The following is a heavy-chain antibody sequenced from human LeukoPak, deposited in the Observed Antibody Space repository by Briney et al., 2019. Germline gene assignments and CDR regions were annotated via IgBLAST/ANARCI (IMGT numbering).Heavy chain of an antibody. CDR2: IYREGDT. CDR1: GFTFSSYA. CDR3: ARDRVRGVIYYFDY. D-gene: IGHD3-10*01. J-gene: IGHJ4*02. Sequence: GGSLRLSCAASGFTFSSYAMSWVRQAPGKGLEWVSVIYREGDTYYADSVRGRFTISRDNSKNTLYLQMNSLRAEDTAVYYCARDRVRGVIYYFDYWGQGTLVTVSS. V-gene: IGHV3-66*01.